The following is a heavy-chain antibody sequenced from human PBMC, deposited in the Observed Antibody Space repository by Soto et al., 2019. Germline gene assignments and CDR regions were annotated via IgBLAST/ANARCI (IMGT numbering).Heavy chain of an antibody. J-gene: IGHJ4*02. D-gene: IGHD3-22*01. Sequence: PSETLSLTXAVSGYSISSGYYWGWIRQPPGKGLEWIGSIYHSGSTYYNPSLKSRVTISVDTSKNQFSLKLSSVTAADTAVYYCARVYGYYDSSGYLFDYWGQGTLVTVSS. V-gene: IGHV4-38-2*01. CDR3: ARVYGYYDSSGYLFDY. CDR2: IYHSGST. CDR1: GYSISSGYY.